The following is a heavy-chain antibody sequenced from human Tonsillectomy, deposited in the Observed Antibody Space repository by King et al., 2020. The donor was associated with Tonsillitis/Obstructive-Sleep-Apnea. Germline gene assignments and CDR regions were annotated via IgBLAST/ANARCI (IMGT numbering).Heavy chain of an antibody. V-gene: IGHV5-10-1*03. Sequence: QLVQSGAEVKKPGESLRISCKGSGYSFSTYWINWVRQVPGKGLEWMGTIDPSDSYTNYSPSFQGHVTISADNSISTAYLQWSSLKASDTAVYFCASSGTTEDYYSYVMDVWGQGTTVTVSS. CDR1: GYSFSTYW. D-gene: IGHD1-7*01. CDR3: ASSGTTEDYYSYVMDV. CDR2: IDPSDSYT. J-gene: IGHJ6*02.